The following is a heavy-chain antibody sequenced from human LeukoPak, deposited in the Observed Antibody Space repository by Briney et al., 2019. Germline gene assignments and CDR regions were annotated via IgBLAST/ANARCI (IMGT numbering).Heavy chain of an antibody. CDR1: GFTFTSYW. CDR2: VNNDGSST. Sequence: PGGSLRLSCATSGFTFTSYWMHWVRQVPGKGLVWVSRVNNDGSSTIYADSVKGRFTISRDNAKNSLYLQMNSLRAEDTAVYYCARSKGPYSSSWYVDYWGQGTLVTVSS. CDR3: ARSKGPYSSSWYVDY. J-gene: IGHJ4*02. D-gene: IGHD6-13*01. V-gene: IGHV3-74*01.